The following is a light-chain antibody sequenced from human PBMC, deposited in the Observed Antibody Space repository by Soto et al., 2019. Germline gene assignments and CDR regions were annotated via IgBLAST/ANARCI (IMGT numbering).Light chain of an antibody. V-gene: IGKV1-33*01. CDR3: QQYDQLPIT. CDR2: DVF. CDR1: QDISKY. Sequence: DIRMTQSASSLPASVGDTVTISCQASQDISKYLNWFQQKPGKAPKLLIYDVFNVKTGVPSRFSGRGSGTDFTLISSNLQPEDFATYYCQQYDQLPITFGGGTKVDI. J-gene: IGKJ4*01.